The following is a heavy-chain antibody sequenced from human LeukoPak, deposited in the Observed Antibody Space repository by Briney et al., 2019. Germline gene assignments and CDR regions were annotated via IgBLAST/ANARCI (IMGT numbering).Heavy chain of an antibody. CDR2: IRDSGGSK. CDR3: AKDRDILTGYYSGTFDY. Sequence: AGSLTLSCAASGFTFSSYALSWLCQAPGKGLEWVSAIRDSGGSKHYADSVKGRFTISRDDSKNTLFLQMNSLRADDTAVYYCAKDRDILTGYYSGTFDYWGQGTLVTVSS. J-gene: IGHJ4*02. V-gene: IGHV3-23*01. D-gene: IGHD3-9*01. CDR1: GFTFSSYA.